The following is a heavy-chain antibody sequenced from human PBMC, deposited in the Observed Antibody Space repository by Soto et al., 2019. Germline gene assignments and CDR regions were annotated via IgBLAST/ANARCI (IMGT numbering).Heavy chain of an antibody. CDR3: AREGLLWFGELLGGGMDV. J-gene: IGHJ6*02. CDR1: GFTFSSYW. V-gene: IGHV3-7*01. CDR2: IKQDGSEK. D-gene: IGHD3-10*01. Sequence: EVQLVESGGGLVQPGGSLRLSCAASGFTFSSYWMSWVRQAPWKGLVWVANIKQDGSEKYYVDSVKGRFTITRDNGKNSLYLQMNSLRAEDTAVYYWAREGLLWFGELLGGGMDVWGQGTTVTVSS.